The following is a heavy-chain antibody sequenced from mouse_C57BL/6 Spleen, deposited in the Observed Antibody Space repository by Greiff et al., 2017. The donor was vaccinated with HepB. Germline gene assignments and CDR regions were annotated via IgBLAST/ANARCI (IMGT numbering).Heavy chain of an antibody. CDR2: IDPEDGET. Sequence: VQLQQSGAELVKPGASVKLSCTASGFNIKDYYMHWVKQRTEQGLEWIGRIDPEDGETTYAPKFQGKATITTDTSSNTAYLQLSSLTAEDTAFYYCSRDGVYDGYYAYFDYWGQGTTLTVSS. CDR3: SRDGVYDGYYAYFDY. J-gene: IGHJ2*01. D-gene: IGHD2-3*01. CDR1: GFNIKDYY. V-gene: IGHV14-2*01.